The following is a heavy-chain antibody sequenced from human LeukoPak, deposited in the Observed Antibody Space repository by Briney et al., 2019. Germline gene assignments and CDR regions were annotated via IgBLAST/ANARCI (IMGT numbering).Heavy chain of an antibody. D-gene: IGHD5-12*01. V-gene: IGHV1-2*02. Sequence: ASVKVSCKASGYPFTGYYLHWVRQAPGQGLEWMGWINPNSGGTNYAQKFQGRVTMTRDTSISTAYMELSRLRSDDTAVYYCARSGGGYDLGIDYWGQGTLVTVSS. CDR2: INPNSGGT. CDR1: GYPFTGYY. J-gene: IGHJ4*02. CDR3: ARSGGGYDLGIDY.